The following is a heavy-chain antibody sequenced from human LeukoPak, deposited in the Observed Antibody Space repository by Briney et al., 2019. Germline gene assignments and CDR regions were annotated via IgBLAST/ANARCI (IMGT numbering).Heavy chain of an antibody. Sequence: ASVKVSCKASGYTITSYDINWVRQATGQGLEWMGWMNPNSGNTGYAQKFQGRVTMTRNTSISTAYMELSSLRSEDTAVYYCARGYDSSGYYVYWGQGTLVTVSS. V-gene: IGHV1-8*01. J-gene: IGHJ4*02. CDR1: GYTITSYD. CDR3: ARGYDSSGYYVY. D-gene: IGHD3-22*01. CDR2: MNPNSGNT.